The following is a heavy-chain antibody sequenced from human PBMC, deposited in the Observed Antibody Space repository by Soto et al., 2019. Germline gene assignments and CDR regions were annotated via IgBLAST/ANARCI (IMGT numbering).Heavy chain of an antibody. Sequence: QVQLQESGPGLVKPSQTLSLTCTVSGGSISSGGYYWSWIRQHPGKGLEWIGYIYYSGSTYYNPSLMSRVTISVDTSKNQFSLKLSSVTAADTAVYYCARDLSGYERYFDLWGRGTLVTVSS. J-gene: IGHJ2*01. CDR2: IYYSGST. CDR3: ARDLSGYERYFDL. CDR1: GGSISSGGYY. D-gene: IGHD5-12*01. V-gene: IGHV4-31*03.